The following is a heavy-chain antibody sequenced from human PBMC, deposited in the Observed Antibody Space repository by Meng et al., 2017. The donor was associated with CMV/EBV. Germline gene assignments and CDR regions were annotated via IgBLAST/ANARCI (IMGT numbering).Heavy chain of an antibody. CDR2: INHSGST. V-gene: IGHV4-34*01. CDR3: ASATGDYGSGSYYNDDFRYYYYALDV. D-gene: IGHD3-10*01. J-gene: IGHJ6*02. CDR1: GGSFSGYY. Sequence: SDTLSLTCAVYGGSFSGYYWSWIRQPPGKGLEWIGGINHSGSTNYNPSLKSRVTISVDTSKNQFSLKLSSVTAADTAVYYCASATGDYGSGSYYNDDFRYYYYALDVWGQGTTVTVSS.